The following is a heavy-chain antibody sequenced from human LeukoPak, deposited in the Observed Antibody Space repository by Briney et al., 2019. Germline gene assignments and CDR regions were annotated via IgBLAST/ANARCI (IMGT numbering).Heavy chain of an antibody. J-gene: IGHJ4*02. V-gene: IGHV3-33*01. Sequence: GGSLRLSCAASGFTFSSYGMHWVRQAPGKGLEWVAVIWYDGSNKYYADSVKGRFTISRDNSKNTLYLQMNSLRAEDTAVYYCARDGYSSSGGLDYWGQGTLVTVSS. CDR3: ARDGYSSSGGLDY. D-gene: IGHD6-13*01. CDR2: IWYDGSNK. CDR1: GFTFSSYG.